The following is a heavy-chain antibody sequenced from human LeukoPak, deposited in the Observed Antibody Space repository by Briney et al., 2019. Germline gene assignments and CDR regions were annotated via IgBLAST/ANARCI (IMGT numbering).Heavy chain of an antibody. CDR2: IYHSGST. J-gene: IGHJ6*03. CDR3: ARASGDYYDSSGYAIYYYYMDV. V-gene: IGHV4-30-2*01. CDR1: GGSISSGGYY. D-gene: IGHD3-22*01. Sequence: SETLSLTCTVSGGSISSGGYYWSWLRQPPGKGLEWIGYIYHSGSTYYNPSLKSRVTISVDRSKNQFSLKLSSVTAADTAVYYCARASGDYYDSSGYAIYYYYMDVWGKGTTVTVSS.